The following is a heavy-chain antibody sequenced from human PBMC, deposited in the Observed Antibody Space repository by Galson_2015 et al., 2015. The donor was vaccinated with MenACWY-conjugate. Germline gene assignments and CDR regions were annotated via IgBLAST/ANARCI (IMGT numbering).Heavy chain of an antibody. CDR3: ASGNTDNYPLTCFYYSYYHMDV. J-gene: IGHJ6*03. CDR2: INGDGSGT. Sequence: SLRLSCAASGFTFSSYGMHWVRQAPGKGLVWVSRINGDGSGTSYADSVRGRFTISRDNAKNTLYLQMSSLRAEDTAVYYCASGNTDNYPLTCFYYSYYHMDVWGKGTTVTVSS. D-gene: IGHD3-9*01. V-gene: IGHV3-74*01. CDR1: GFTFSSYG.